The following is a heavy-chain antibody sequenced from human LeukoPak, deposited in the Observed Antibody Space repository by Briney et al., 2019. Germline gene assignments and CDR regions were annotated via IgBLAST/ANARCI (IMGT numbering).Heavy chain of an antibody. D-gene: IGHD6-19*01. CDR3: AREVAVAGNYFDY. J-gene: IGHJ4*02. Sequence: ASVKVSCKASGYTFTSYGISWVRQAPGQGLEWMGWTSAYNGNTNYAQKFQGRVTITADESTSTAYMELSSLRSEDTAVYYCAREVAVAGNYFDYWGQGTLVTVSS. V-gene: IGHV1-18*01. CDR2: TSAYNGNT. CDR1: GYTFTSYG.